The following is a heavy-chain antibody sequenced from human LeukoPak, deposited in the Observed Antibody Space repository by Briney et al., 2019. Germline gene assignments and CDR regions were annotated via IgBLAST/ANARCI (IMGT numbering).Heavy chain of an antibody. V-gene: IGHV3-23*01. J-gene: IGHJ4*02. CDR3: ASLPRGPNVYIGYGGEDD. CDR1: GFTFSIYA. Sequence: PGGSLRLSCAASGFTFSIYAMIWVRQATGKGLEWVSAITGSGGNTYYADSVEGRFTISRDNAQNTLYLDVNSMRAEDTAMYYCASLPRGPNVYIGYGGEDDWGQGRLVTVSS. CDR2: ITGSGGNT. D-gene: IGHD5-12*01.